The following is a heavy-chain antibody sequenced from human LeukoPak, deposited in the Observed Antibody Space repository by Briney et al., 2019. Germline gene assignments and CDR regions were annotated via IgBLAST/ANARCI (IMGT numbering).Heavy chain of an antibody. CDR3: AKDLNTAMVPGYLDY. CDR1: GFTFSNYA. V-gene: IGHV3-64*02. J-gene: IGHJ4*02. CDR2: ISSNGGST. D-gene: IGHD5-18*01. Sequence: GGSLRLSCAASGFTFSNYAMHWVRQAPGEGLEYVSAISSNGGSTYYADSVKGRFTISRDNSKNTLFLQMGSLRVEDMAVYYCAKDLNTAMVPGYLDYWGQGTLVTVSS.